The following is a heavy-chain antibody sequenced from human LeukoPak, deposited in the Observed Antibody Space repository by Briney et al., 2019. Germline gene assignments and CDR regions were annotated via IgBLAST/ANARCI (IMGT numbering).Heavy chain of an antibody. Sequence: SETLSLTCTVSGGSVSSGDYYWNWIRQHRGKGLEWIGYIYHTGGAYYNPSLKSRVTISVDTSKKQFSLRLRSVTAADTAMYYCARWSFRLAAGYTGGAFDIWGPGTMGTVSS. V-gene: IGHV4-31*03. CDR2: IYHTGGA. J-gene: IGHJ3*02. D-gene: IGHD3-16*02. CDR1: GGSVSSGDYY. CDR3: ARWSFRLAAGYTGGAFDI.